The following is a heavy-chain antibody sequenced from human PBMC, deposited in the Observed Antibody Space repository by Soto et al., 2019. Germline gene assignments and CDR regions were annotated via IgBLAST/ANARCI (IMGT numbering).Heavy chain of an antibody. J-gene: IGHJ6*02. CDR1: GFTFTSSA. V-gene: IGHV1-58*02. CDR2: IVVGSGNT. CDR3: AAGYSSSWYVWDYYGMDV. D-gene: IGHD6-13*01. Sequence: QMQLVQSGPEVKKPGTSVKVSCKASGFTFTSSAMQWVRQARGQRLEWIGWIVVGSGNTNYAQKFQERVTITRDMSTSTAYMELSSLRSEDTAVYYCAAGYSSSWYVWDYYGMDVWGQGTTVTVSS.